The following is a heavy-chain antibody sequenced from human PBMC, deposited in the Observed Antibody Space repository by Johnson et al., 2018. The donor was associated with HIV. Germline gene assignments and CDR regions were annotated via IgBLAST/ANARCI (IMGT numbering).Heavy chain of an antibody. Sequence: QVHLVESGGGVVQPGRSLRLSCAVSQFTFGRYGMYWVRQAPGKGLEWVAGISYDGSDKYHTNSVWGRFIVSRDNSKNMLYLQMNSLRADDTAVYYCAREKASEFRELFHKKDASDIWGQGTMVTVSS. CDR2: ISYDGSDK. CDR1: QFTFGRYG. V-gene: IGHV3-30*03. J-gene: IGHJ3*02. CDR3: AREKASEFRELFHKKDASDI. D-gene: IGHD3-10*01.